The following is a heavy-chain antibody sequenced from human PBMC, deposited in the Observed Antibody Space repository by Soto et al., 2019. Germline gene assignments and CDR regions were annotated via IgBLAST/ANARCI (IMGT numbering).Heavy chain of an antibody. V-gene: IGHV3-23*01. D-gene: IGHD3-9*01. CDR2: ISRGGAYT. CDR3: TKDPSTGYADH. CDR1: DFIFLDYA. Sequence: GGSLRLSCAASDFIFLDYAMTWVRQAPGKGLGWVSTISRGGAYTHYADSVEGRFTISRDNSKNILYLDMRSLRGEDTAFYYCTKDPSTGYADHWGQGTLVTVSS. J-gene: IGHJ1*01.